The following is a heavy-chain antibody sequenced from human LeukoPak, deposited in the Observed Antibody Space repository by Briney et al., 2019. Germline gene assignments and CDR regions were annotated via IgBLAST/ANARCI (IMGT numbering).Heavy chain of an antibody. V-gene: IGHV3-48*04. CDR2: ISGSSSTI. CDR1: GFTFSSYS. Sequence: GGSLRLSCAASGFTFSSYSMNWVRQAPGKGLEWVSYISGSSSTIYYADSVKGRFTISRDNAKNSLYLQMNSLRAEDTAVYYCARDEGSSSWYEEDNWFDPWGQGTLVTVSS. J-gene: IGHJ5*02. CDR3: ARDEGSSSWYEEDNWFDP. D-gene: IGHD6-13*01.